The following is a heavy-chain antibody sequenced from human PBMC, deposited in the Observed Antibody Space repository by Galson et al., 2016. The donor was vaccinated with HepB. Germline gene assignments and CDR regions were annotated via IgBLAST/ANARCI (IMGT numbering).Heavy chain of an antibody. CDR1: GFTFGNYV. V-gene: IGHV3-23*01. CDR3: AKGRTGTTGPVEY. Sequence: SLRLSCAASGFTFGNYVMSWVRQAPGEGLEWVSSITNIGGNTYDADSVKGRFTISRDNSKNTLYLQMNSLRDEDTAVYYCAKGRTGTTGPVEYWGQGTLVTVSS. CDR2: ITNIGGNT. D-gene: IGHD1-1*01. J-gene: IGHJ4*02.